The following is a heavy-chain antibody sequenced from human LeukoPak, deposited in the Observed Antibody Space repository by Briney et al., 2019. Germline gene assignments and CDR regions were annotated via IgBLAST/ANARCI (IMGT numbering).Heavy chain of an antibody. Sequence: GESLKISCKGSRYSFTSYGIGWVRQMPGKGLEWMGIIYPGDSETRYSPSFQGQVTISADKSITTAYPQWSSLKGSDTAMYYCARQDYDILTGPVGMDVWGQGTTVTVSS. D-gene: IGHD3-9*01. V-gene: IGHV5-51*01. CDR1: RYSFTSYG. J-gene: IGHJ6*02. CDR3: ARQDYDILTGPVGMDV. CDR2: IYPGDSET.